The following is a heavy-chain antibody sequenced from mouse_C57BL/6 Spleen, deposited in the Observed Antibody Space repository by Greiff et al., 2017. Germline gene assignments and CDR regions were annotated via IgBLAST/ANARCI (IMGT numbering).Heavy chain of an antibody. CDR1: GYTFTSYW. V-gene: IGHV1-50*01. D-gene: IGHD3-1*01. CDR3: ARSGSLWFAY. Sequence: QVQLQQPGAELVKPGASVKLSCKASGYTFTSYWMQWVKQRPGQGLEWIGEIDPSDSYTNYNQKFKGKATLTVDTSSSTAYMQLSSLTSEDSAVYYCARSGSLWFAYWGQGTLVTVSA. J-gene: IGHJ3*01. CDR2: IDPSDSYT.